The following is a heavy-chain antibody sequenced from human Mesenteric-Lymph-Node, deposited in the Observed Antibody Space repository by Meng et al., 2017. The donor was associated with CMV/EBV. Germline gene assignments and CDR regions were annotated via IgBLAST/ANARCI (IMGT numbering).Heavy chain of an antibody. V-gene: IGHV3-23*01. Sequence: GESLKISCAASGFTFSDYAMSWVRQPPGMGLEWVSTSGSRDDTYYADSVKGRFTISRDNSKNTLYLQMNSLRTEDTAVYYCAKRGYYDSSSSYAPFDFWGQGTLVTVSS. CDR2: SGSRDDT. J-gene: IGHJ4*02. D-gene: IGHD3-22*01. CDR1: GFTFSDYA. CDR3: AKRGYYDSSSSYAPFDF.